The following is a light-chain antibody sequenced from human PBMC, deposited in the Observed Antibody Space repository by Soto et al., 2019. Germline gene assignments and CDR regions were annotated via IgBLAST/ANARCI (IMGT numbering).Light chain of an antibody. CDR2: GAS. CDR1: QTISRNY. V-gene: IGKV3-20*01. CDR3: QHYSNIPQT. Sequence: EIVLTQSPGTLSLSPGERATLSCRASQTISRNYFAWFQQKPGQAPRLLIFGASTRASGIPDRFTGGGSGTDFTLTISRLEPEDFAMYYCQHYSNIPQTFGQGTKVDIK. J-gene: IGKJ1*01.